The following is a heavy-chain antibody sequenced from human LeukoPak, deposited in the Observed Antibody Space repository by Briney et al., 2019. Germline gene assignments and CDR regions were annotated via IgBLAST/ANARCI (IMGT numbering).Heavy chain of an antibody. CDR2: IYYTGST. Sequence: PSKTLSLTCTVSGGSISSYYGSWIRQPPGKGLEWIGYIYYTGSTNYNPSLKSRVTISVDTSKNQFSLKLSSVTAADTAVYYCARSGKSAYILDYWGQGTLVTVSS. CDR1: GGSISSYY. CDR3: ARSGKSAYILDY. J-gene: IGHJ4*02. D-gene: IGHD3-16*01. V-gene: IGHV4-59*01.